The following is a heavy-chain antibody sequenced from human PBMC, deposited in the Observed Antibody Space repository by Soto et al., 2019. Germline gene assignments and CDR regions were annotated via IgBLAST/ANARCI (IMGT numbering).Heavy chain of an antibody. J-gene: IGHJ6*02. CDR3: ASPHVNHDPYYYGMDV. Sequence: QVQLVESGGGVVQPGRSLRLSCAASGFTFSSYAMHWVRQAPGRGLEWVAVISYDGSNKYYADSVKGRFTISRDNSKNTLYLQMISLRAEDTAVYYCASPHVNHDPYYYGMDVWGQGTTVTVSS. CDR1: GFTFSSYA. V-gene: IGHV3-30-3*01. CDR2: ISYDGSNK.